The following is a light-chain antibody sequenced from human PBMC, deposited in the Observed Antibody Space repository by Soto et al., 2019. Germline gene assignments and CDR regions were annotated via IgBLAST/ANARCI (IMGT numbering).Light chain of an antibody. CDR1: QRISRW. V-gene: IGKV1D-12*01. Sequence: DIQMTQSPSSVSASVGDRATITCRASQRISRWLAWYQQKPGKAPKLLIYAASSLQSGVPSRFGGCGCGTAFSLTISSLQPEDFATDYCQEANSFPSAFGQGTRLEIK. CDR3: QEANSFPSA. J-gene: IGKJ5*01. CDR2: AAS.